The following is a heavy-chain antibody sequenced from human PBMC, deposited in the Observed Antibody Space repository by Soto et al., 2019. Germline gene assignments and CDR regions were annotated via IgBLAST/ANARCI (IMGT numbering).Heavy chain of an antibody. Sequence: GESLKISCKGSGYSFTSYWISWVRQMPGKGLEWMGRIDPSDSYTNYSPSFQGHVTISADKSISTAYLQWSSLKASDTAMYYCARRPRGDCSSTSCYNTPNYYYYYGMYVWGQGTTVTVS. D-gene: IGHD2-2*02. J-gene: IGHJ6*02. CDR1: GYSFTSYW. CDR2: IDPSDSYT. V-gene: IGHV5-10-1*01. CDR3: ARRPRGDCSSTSCYNTPNYYYYYGMYV.